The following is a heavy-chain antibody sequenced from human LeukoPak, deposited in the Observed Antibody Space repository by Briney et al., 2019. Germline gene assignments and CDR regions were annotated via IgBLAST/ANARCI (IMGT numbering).Heavy chain of an antibody. D-gene: IGHD2-2*01. CDR1: GGSISSYY. CDR3: ARDSASSTSAYFDY. CDR2: IYYSGST. Sequence: SETLSLTCTVSGGSISSYYWSWIRQPPGKGLEWIGYIYYSGSTNYSPSLKSRVTISVDTSKNQFSLKLSSVTAADTAVYYCARDSASSTSAYFDYWGQGTLVTVSS. V-gene: IGHV4-59*01. J-gene: IGHJ4*02.